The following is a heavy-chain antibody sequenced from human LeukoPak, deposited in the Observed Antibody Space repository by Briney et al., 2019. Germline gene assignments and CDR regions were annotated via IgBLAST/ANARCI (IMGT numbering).Heavy chain of an antibody. CDR2: IYYSGST. CDR3: ARERGPYDILTGYGMDV. V-gene: IGHV4-59*01. J-gene: IGHJ6*04. D-gene: IGHD3-9*01. Sequence: SETLSLTCTVSGGSISSYYWSWIRQPPGKGLEWIGYIYYSGSTNYNPSLESRVTISVDTSKNQFSLKLSSVTAADTAVYYCARERGPYDILTGYGMDVWGKGTTVTVSS. CDR1: GGSISSYY.